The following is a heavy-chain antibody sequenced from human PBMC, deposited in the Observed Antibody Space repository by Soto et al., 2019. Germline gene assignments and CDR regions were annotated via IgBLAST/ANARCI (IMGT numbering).Heavy chain of an antibody. Sequence: QVQLVQSGAEVKKPGASVKVSCKASGYTFTSYDINWVRQATGQGLEWMGWMNPNSGNTGYAQKFQGRVTMTRNTSISTAYMELSSLRSEDTAVYYCARFGKTMVRGVLNYYYYYYMDVWGKGTTVTVSS. J-gene: IGHJ6*03. CDR1: GYTFTSYD. V-gene: IGHV1-8*01. D-gene: IGHD3-10*01. CDR2: MNPNSGNT. CDR3: ARFGKTMVRGVLNYYYYYYMDV.